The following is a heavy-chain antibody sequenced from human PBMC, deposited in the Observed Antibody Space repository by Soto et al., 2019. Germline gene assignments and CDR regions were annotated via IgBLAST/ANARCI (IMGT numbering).Heavy chain of an antibody. CDR1: GGSISSGDYY. J-gene: IGHJ5*02. D-gene: IGHD4-17*01. CDR3: ARGPDYGDPGHENWFDP. CDR2: IYYSGST. V-gene: IGHV4-30-4*01. Sequence: SETLSLTCTVSGGSISSGDYYWSWIRQPPGKGLEWIGYIYYSGSTYYNPSLKSRVTISVDTSKHQFSLKLSSVTAADTAVYYCARGPDYGDPGHENWFDPWGQGTLVTVSS.